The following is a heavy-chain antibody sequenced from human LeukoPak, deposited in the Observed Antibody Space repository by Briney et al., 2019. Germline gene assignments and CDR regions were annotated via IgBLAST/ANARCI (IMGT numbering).Heavy chain of an antibody. CDR3: ARGLLSGEMDV. Sequence: SETLSRTCAVSGGSISSGGYSWSWIRQPPGKGLEWIGYIYHSGSTYYNPSLKSRVTISVDRSKNQFSLKLSSVTAADTAVYYCARGLLSGEMDVWGQGTTVTVSS. D-gene: IGHD4-17*01. J-gene: IGHJ6*02. V-gene: IGHV4-30-2*01. CDR2: IYHSGST. CDR1: GGSISSGGYS.